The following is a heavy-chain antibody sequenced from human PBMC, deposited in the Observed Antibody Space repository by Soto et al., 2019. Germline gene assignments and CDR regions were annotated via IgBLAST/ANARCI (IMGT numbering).Heavy chain of an antibody. CDR2: IIPIFGTA. V-gene: IGHV1-69*01. CDR3: ARLGTPYYSSSLGNWFDP. J-gene: IGHJ5*02. D-gene: IGHD6-13*01. CDR1: GGTFSSYA. Sequence: QVQLLQSGAEVKKPGSSVKVSCKASGGTFSSYAISWVRQAPGQGLERMGGIIPIFGTANYAQKFQGRVTITADECTSTAYTELSSMRSEDTAVYYCARLGTPYYSSSLGNWFDPWGQGTLVTVSS.